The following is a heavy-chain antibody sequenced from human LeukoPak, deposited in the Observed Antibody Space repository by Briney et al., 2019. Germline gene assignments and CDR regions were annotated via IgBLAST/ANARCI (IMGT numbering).Heavy chain of an antibody. V-gene: IGHV3-30*18. J-gene: IGHJ4*02. Sequence: PGGSLRLSCAASGFTFSSYGMHWVRQAPGKGLEWVAVISYDGSNKYYADSVKGRFTISRDNSKNTLYLQMNSLRAEDTAVYYCAKDQTPYSGSYYDYWGQGAPVTASS. CDR1: GFTFSSYG. CDR2: ISYDGSNK. CDR3: AKDQTPYSGSYYDY. D-gene: IGHD1-26*01.